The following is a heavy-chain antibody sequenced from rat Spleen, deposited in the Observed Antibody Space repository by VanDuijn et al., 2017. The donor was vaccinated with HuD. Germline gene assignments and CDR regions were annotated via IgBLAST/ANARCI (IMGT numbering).Heavy chain of an antibody. CDR1: GFSLIGYD. CDR3: ARWGDY. CDR2: IWNNGNT. V-gene: IGHV2-13*01. J-gene: IGHJ2*01. Sequence: QVQLKESGPGLVQPSQTLSLTCTVSGFSLIGYDIHWVRQPPGKGLEWMGVIWNNGNTDYNSVLKSRLSINRDTSKSQVFLKMNSLQTEDTAMYFCARWGDYWGQGVMVTVSS.